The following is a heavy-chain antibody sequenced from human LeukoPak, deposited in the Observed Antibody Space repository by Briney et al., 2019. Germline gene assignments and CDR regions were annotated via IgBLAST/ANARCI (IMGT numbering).Heavy chain of an antibody. Sequence: ASVKVSCKASGYTFTSYAMHWVRQAPGQRLEWMGWINAGNGNTKYSQKFQGRVTITRDTSTSTVYMELSSLRSEDTAVYYCASGSCSSTSCSYYFDYWGQGTLVTVSS. D-gene: IGHD2-2*01. CDR1: GYTFTSYA. CDR2: INAGNGNT. CDR3: ASGSCSSTSCSYYFDY. J-gene: IGHJ4*02. V-gene: IGHV1-3*01.